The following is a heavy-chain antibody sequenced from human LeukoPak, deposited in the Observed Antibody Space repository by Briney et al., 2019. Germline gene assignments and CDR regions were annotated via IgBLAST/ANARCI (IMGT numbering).Heavy chain of an antibody. V-gene: IGHV4-34*01. CDR1: GGSFSGYY. D-gene: IGHD3-10*01. CDR3: ARASRGDGESPFTFDY. Sequence: SETLSLTCAVYGGSFSGYYWSWIRQPPGKGLEWIGEINHSGSTNYNPSLKSRVTISVDTSKNQFSLKLSSVTAADTAVYYCARASRGDGESPFTFDYWGQGTLVTVSS. J-gene: IGHJ4*02. CDR2: INHSGST.